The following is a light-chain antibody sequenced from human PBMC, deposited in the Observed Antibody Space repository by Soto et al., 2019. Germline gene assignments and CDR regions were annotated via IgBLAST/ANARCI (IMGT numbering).Light chain of an antibody. Sequence: DIQMTQSPSTLSGSVGDRVTITCRASQTISSWLAWYQQKPGKAPTLLVYDSSTLQSGVPSRFSGSGFGAEFTLTVSSLQPEDFATYYCQQSYSNPTWTFGQGTKVEIK. CDR3: QQSYSNPTWT. J-gene: IGKJ1*01. V-gene: IGKV1-5*01. CDR2: DSS. CDR1: QTISSW.